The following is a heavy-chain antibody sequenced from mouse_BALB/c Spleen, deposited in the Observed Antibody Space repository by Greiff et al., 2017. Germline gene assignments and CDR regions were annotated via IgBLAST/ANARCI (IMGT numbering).Heavy chain of an antibody. Sequence: QVQLKESGAELVKPGASVKLSCKASGYTFTSYYMYWVKQRPGQGLEWIGEINPSNGGTNFNEKFKSKATLTVDKSSSTAYMQLSSLTSEDSAVYYCTRCGNSLYWYFDVWGAGTTVTVSS. CDR1: GYTFTSYY. V-gene: IGHV1S81*02. J-gene: IGHJ1*01. CDR2: INPSNGGT. CDR3: TRCGNSLYWYFDV. D-gene: IGHD2-1*01.